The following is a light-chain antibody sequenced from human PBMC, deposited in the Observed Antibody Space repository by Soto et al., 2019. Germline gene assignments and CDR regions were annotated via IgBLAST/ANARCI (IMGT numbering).Light chain of an antibody. V-gene: IGLV2-14*01. CDR2: EVS. J-gene: IGLJ2*01. CDR1: ISDIGGFNH. Sequence: QSALTQPASVSGSPGQSITISCTGTISDIGGFNHVSWYQQLPGKAPKLMISEVSDRPSGVSNRFSGSKSGNTASLTISGLHAEDEADYFCSSYTDTSTPVVFGGGTKVTVL. CDR3: SSYTDTSTPVV.